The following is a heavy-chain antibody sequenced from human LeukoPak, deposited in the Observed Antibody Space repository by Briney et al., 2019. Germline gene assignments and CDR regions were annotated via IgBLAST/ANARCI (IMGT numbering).Heavy chain of an antibody. J-gene: IGHJ3*02. CDR3: ARGKAFDI. Sequence: GGSLRLSCVASGFTFSNYWMSWVRQVPGKGLEWVANIKQDESEKYYVDSVEGRFTISRDNAKNSLYLQLNSLRAEDTAVYYCARGKAFDIWGQGTMVTVSS. V-gene: IGHV3-7*01. CDR2: IKQDESEK. CDR1: GFTFSNYW.